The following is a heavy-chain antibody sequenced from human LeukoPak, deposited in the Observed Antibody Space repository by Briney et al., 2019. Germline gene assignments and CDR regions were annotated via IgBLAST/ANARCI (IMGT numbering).Heavy chain of an antibody. Sequence: SETLSLTCAVSGYSISSGYYWGWIRQPPGKGLEWIGSIYHSGSTYYNPSLKSRVTISVDTSKNQFSLKLSSVTAADTAVYYCARVSSPLTVPAAPLFDYWGQGTLVTVSS. D-gene: IGHD2-2*01. CDR3: ARVSSPLTVPAAPLFDY. V-gene: IGHV4-38-2*01. CDR2: IYHSGST. J-gene: IGHJ4*02. CDR1: GYSISSGYY.